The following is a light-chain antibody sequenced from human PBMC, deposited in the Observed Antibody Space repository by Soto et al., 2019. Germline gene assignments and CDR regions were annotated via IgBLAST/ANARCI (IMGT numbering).Light chain of an antibody. Sequence: DIQMTQSPSSLSASVGDRVTITCRASQGISNYLAWYQQKPGKVPKLLIYAASTLQSGVPSRFSGSGSGTDFTLTISSLHAEDVATYYCQKYNSAAYNFGEGTKREIK. CDR3: QKYNSAAYN. CDR2: AAS. V-gene: IGKV1-27*01. CDR1: QGISNY. J-gene: IGKJ2*01.